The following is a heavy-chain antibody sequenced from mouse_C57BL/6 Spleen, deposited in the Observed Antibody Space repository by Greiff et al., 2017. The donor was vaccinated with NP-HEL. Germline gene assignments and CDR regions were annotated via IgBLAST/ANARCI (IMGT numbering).Heavy chain of an antibody. D-gene: IGHD4-1*01. J-gene: IGHJ2*01. Sequence: EVKLVESGGGLVKPGGSLKLSCAASGFTFSDYGMHWVRQAPEKGLEWVAYISSGSSTIYYADTVKGRFTISRDNAKNTLFLQMTSLRSEDTAMYYCARKLWDGYYFDYWGQGTTLTVSS. CDR3: ARKLWDGYYFDY. CDR2: ISSGSSTI. V-gene: IGHV5-17*01. CDR1: GFTFSDYG.